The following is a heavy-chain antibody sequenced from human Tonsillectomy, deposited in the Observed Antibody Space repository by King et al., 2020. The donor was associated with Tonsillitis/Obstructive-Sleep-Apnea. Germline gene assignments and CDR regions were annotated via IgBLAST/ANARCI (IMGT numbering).Heavy chain of an antibody. CDR1: GYTFTDYA. D-gene: IGHD1-1*01. V-gene: IGHV1-3*01. CDR2: INPGTGNT. Sequence: QLVQSGAEVKKPGASVKVSCKASGYTFTDYAVYWVRQAPGQRLEWMGWINPGTGNTKYSEKLQGRVTITRDTSASISYFTLNSLRSEDTAVYYCARDRSGPDYWGQGSLVTVSS. J-gene: IGHJ4*02. CDR3: ARDRSGPDY.